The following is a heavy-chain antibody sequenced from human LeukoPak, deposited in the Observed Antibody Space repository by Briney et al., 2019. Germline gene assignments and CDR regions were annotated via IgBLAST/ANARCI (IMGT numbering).Heavy chain of an antibody. V-gene: IGHV3-30-3*01. J-gene: IGHJ4*02. Sequence: GGSLRLSCAASGFTFSSYAMHWVRQAPGKGLEWVAVISYDGSNKYYADSVKGRFTISRDNSKNTLYLQMNSLRAEDTAVYYCARDEQWLVLDFDYWGQGTLVTVPS. CDR1: GFTFSSYA. D-gene: IGHD6-19*01. CDR2: ISYDGSNK. CDR3: ARDEQWLVLDFDY.